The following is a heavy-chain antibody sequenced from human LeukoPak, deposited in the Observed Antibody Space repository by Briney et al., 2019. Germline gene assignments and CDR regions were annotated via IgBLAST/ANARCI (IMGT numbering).Heavy chain of an antibody. Sequence: GGSLRLSCSASGFTFSTYWMSWVRQAPGKGLEWVANMRRDGNEIYYLDSVRGRFTISRDNAKNSLYLQMNSLRAEDTAIYYCTRVGYIDEGIDYWGQGTLVTVPS. D-gene: IGHD5-24*01. J-gene: IGHJ4*02. CDR3: TRVGYIDEGIDY. CDR1: GFTFSTYW. CDR2: MRRDGNEI. V-gene: IGHV3-7*04.